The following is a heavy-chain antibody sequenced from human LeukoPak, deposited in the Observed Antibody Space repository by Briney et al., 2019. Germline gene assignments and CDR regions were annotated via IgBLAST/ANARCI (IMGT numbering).Heavy chain of an antibody. D-gene: IGHD5-24*01. CDR2: IYYSGST. Sequence: SETLSLTCTVSGGSISSYYWSWLRQPPGNGLEWIGYIYYSGSTNYNPSLKSRVTISVDTSKNQFSLKLSSVTAADTAVYYCARDTGDGYNSFAFDIWGQGTMVTVSS. V-gene: IGHV4-59*01. CDR1: GGSISSYY. CDR3: ARDTGDGYNSFAFDI. J-gene: IGHJ3*02.